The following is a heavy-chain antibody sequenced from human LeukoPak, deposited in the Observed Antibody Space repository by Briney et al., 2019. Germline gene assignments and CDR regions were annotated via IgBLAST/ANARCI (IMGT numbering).Heavy chain of an antibody. CDR1: GGSISSYY. CDR2: IYYSGST. CDR3: ARASSGWYLDY. D-gene: IGHD6-19*01. V-gene: IGHV4-59*08. Sequence: SETPSLTCTVSGGSISSYYWSWIRQPPGKGLEWIGYIYYSGSTNYNPSLKSRVTISVDTSKNQFSLKLSSVTAADTAVYYCARASSGWYLDYWGQGTLVTVSS. J-gene: IGHJ4*02.